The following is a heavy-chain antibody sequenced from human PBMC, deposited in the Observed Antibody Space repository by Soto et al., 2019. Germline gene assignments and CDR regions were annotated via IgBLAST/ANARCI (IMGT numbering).Heavy chain of an antibody. CDR2: INHSGST. Sequence: QVQLQQWGAGLLKPSETLSLSCAVYGGSFSGYYWSWIRQPPGKGLEWIGEINHSGSTNYNSSLKSRVTISVDTSKNQFSLKLSSVTAADTAVYYCARGDRNSGYDGSSDYYYYYMDVWGKGTTVTVSS. CDR3: ARGDRNSGYDGSSDYYYYYMDV. J-gene: IGHJ6*03. D-gene: IGHD5-12*01. CDR1: GGSFSGYY. V-gene: IGHV4-34*01.